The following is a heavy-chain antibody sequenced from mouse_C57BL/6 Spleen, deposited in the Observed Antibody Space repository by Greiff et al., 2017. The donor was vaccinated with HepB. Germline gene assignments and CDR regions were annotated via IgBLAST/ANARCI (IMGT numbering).Heavy chain of an antibody. CDR1: GYTFTDYY. V-gene: IGHV1-26*01. Sequence: DVKLQQSGPELVKPGASVKISCKASGYTFTDYYMNWVKQSHGKSLEWIGDINPNNGGTSYNQKFKGKATLTVDKSSSTAYMELRSLTSEDSAVYYCARGDWTGAVDYWGQGTTLTVSS. CDR3: ARGDWTGAVDY. D-gene: IGHD3-3*01. CDR2: INPNNGGT. J-gene: IGHJ2*01.